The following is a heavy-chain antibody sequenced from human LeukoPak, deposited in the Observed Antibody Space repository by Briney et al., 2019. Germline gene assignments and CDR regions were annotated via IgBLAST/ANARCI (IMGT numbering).Heavy chain of an antibody. CDR3: ARAIVVVTPLVD. CDR2: IYSGGST. CDR1: GFTVSSNY. Sequence: PGGSLRLSCAASGFTVSSNYMSWVRQAPGKGLEWVSVIYSGGSTYYADSVKGRFTISRDNSKNTLYLQMNSLRAEDTAVYYCARAIVVVTPLVDWGQGTLVTVSS. V-gene: IGHV3-53*01. D-gene: IGHD2-21*02. J-gene: IGHJ4*02.